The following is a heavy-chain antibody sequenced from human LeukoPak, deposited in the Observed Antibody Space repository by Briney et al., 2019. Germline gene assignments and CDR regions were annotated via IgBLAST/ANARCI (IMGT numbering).Heavy chain of an antibody. CDR3: ARVSGWYSFFDY. CDR2: INSDGSST. CDR1: GFTFSSYW. D-gene: IGHD6-19*01. V-gene: IGHV3-74*01. Sequence: GGSLRLSCAASGFTFSSYWMHWVRQAPGKGLVWVSRINSDGSSTSYADSVKGRFTISRDNAKNTLYLQMNSLRAEDTAVYYCARVSGWYSFFDYWGQGTLVTVSS. J-gene: IGHJ4*02.